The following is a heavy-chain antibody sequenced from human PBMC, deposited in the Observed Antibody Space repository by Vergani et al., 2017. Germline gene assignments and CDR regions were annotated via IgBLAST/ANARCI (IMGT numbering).Heavy chain of an antibody. Sequence: EVQLVESGGGLVQPGRSLRLSCAASGFTFDDYAMHWVRQAPGKGLEWVSGISWNSGSIGYADSVKGRFTISRDNAKNTLYLQMNSLRAEDTAVYYCAKGIVGATKDAFDIWGQGTMVTVSS. CDR1: GFTFDDYA. V-gene: IGHV3-9*01. CDR3: AKGIVGATKDAFDI. J-gene: IGHJ3*02. CDR2: ISWNSGSI. D-gene: IGHD1-26*01.